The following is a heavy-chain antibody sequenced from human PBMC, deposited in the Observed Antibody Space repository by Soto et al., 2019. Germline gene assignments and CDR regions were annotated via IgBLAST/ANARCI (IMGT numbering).Heavy chain of an antibody. J-gene: IGHJ4*02. CDR1: GFTFTTAW. Sequence: GGSLRLSCAASGFTFTTAWINWVRQAPGKGLEWVGRIKSKTDGGTPDFAAPVRGRFTISRDNSKNTLYLQMNSLRAEDTAVYYSAKHLSRNNWSHLDFWGQGTLVTVSS. CDR3: AKHLSRNNWSHLDF. CDR2: IKSKTDGGTP. D-gene: IGHD1-1*01. V-gene: IGHV3-15*07.